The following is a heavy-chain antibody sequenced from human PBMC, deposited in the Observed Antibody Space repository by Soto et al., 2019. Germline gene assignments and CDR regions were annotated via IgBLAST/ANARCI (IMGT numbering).Heavy chain of an antibody. CDR3: ATTREAVVHLYHFDY. CDR1: GGSVSDSVW. D-gene: IGHD6-19*01. Sequence: QVHLRESGPGLVKPSGTLTLTCDVSGGSVSDSVWWSWVRQAPGKGLEWIGEMFHSGKTYYNPSLKSRVTISVDKSKNQVSLNLESVTAADTATYYCATTREAVVHLYHFDYWGQGTLVTV. CDR2: MFHSGKT. V-gene: IGHV4-4*02. J-gene: IGHJ4*02.